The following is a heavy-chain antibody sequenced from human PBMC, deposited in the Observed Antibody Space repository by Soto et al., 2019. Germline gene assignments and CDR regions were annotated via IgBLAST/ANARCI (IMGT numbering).Heavy chain of an antibody. Sequence: SETLSLTCTVSGGSVSSGSYYWSWIRQPPGKGLEWIGYIYYSGSTNYNPSLKSRVTISVDTSKNQFSLKLSSVTAADTAVYYCASYDILTGYLDYWGQGTLVTVSS. CDR1: GGSVSSGSYY. J-gene: IGHJ4*02. CDR3: ASYDILTGYLDY. D-gene: IGHD3-9*01. V-gene: IGHV4-61*01. CDR2: IYYSGST.